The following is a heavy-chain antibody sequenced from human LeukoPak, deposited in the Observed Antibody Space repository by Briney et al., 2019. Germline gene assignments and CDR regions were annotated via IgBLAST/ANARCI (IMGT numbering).Heavy chain of an antibody. J-gene: IGHJ6*02. CDR3: ARDTADIVVVPAPYYYYYYGMDV. Sequence: GGSLRLSCAASGFTFSDYYMSWIRQAPGKGLEWVSYISSSGSTIYYADSVKGRFTISRDNAKNSLYLQMNSLRAEDTAVYYCARDTADIVVVPAPYYYYYYGMDVWGQGTTATVSS. D-gene: IGHD2-2*01. CDR1: GFTFSDYY. CDR2: ISSSGSTI. V-gene: IGHV3-11*01.